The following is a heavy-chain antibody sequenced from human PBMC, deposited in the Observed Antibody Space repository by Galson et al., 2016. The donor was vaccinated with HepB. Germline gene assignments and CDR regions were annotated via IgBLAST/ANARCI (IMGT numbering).Heavy chain of an antibody. D-gene: IGHD1-1*01. CDR1: GFTFSNSP. Sequence: SLRLSCAASGFTFSNSPMHWVRQAPGKGLEFVSDISSNAGRTYTADSVKGRFSISRENSRNKLYLQMSSLRTEDTAVYYCVKDNDNYLFDHWGQGTLVTVSS. CDR2: ISSNAGRT. J-gene: IGHJ4*02. V-gene: IGHV3-64D*09. CDR3: VKDNDNYLFDH.